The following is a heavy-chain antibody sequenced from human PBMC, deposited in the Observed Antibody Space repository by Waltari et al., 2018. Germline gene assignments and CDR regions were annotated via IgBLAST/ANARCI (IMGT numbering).Heavy chain of an antibody. J-gene: IGHJ3*02. V-gene: IGHV1-24*01. D-gene: IGHD3-16*01. CDR2: FDSEDGET. CDR3: ATEDLENVGGRTYAAFHI. Sequence: QVQLVQSGAEVKKPGASVKVSGKVSGYTLPDISIHWVRQAPGKGLEWMGGFDSEDGETNFEQKFQGRFTLTEDTSTETAYLELSSLRSEDTAVYYCATEDLENVGGRTYAAFHIWGQGTMVTVSS. CDR1: GYTLPDIS.